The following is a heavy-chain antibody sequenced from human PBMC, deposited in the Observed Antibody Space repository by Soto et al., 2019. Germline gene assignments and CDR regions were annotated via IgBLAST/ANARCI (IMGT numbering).Heavy chain of an antibody. CDR3: AREGNYHEF. CDR1: GFPFGIYT. J-gene: IGHJ4*02. D-gene: IGHD3-10*01. CDR2: ISSSGTYI. Sequence: VGSLRLSCETSGFPFGIYTMNWVRQAPGKGLEWVSSISSSGTYIDYADSVEGRFAISRDDAKNSVFLEMTSLRVDDTAVYYCAREGNYHEFWGQGTLVTVSS. V-gene: IGHV3-21*01.